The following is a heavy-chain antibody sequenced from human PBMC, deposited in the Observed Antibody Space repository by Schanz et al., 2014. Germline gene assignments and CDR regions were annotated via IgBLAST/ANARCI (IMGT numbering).Heavy chain of an antibody. J-gene: IGHJ4*02. CDR3: AKDSTHIDIVLVPTAIDY. D-gene: IGHD2-2*01. V-gene: IGHV3-13*01. CDR2: IGYLGDT. Sequence: EVQLVESGGGLVQPGGSLRLSCGASGFTLSNSDMHWVRQGTGKGLEWVSTIGYLGDTYYPDSVKGRFTVSRDNSKNTLYLHMNTLRSEDTAVYYCAKDSTHIDIVLVPTAIDYWGQGTLVTVSS. CDR1: GFTLSNSD.